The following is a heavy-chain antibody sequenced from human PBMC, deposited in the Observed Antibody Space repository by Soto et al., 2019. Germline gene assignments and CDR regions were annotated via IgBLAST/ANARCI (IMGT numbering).Heavy chain of an antibody. CDR3: AKDMSLSSTTWFDAFDI. CDR1: GFTFDDYA. D-gene: IGHD2-2*01. J-gene: IGHJ3*02. V-gene: IGHV3-9*01. CDR2: LSWNSGTI. Sequence: GGSLRLSCAASGFTFDDYAMHWVRQAPGKGLEWVSGLSWNSGTIGYADSVKGRFTISIDNAKNSLYLQMNRLRAEDTALYYCAKDMSLSSTTWFDAFDIWGQGTMVTVSS.